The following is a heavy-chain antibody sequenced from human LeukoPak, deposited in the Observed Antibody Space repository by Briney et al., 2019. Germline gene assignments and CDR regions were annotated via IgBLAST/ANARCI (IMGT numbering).Heavy chain of an antibody. CDR2: VYHTGAT. J-gene: IGHJ5*02. Sequence: PSETLSPTCGVSGYSISSGYFWVWIRQPPGKGLEWIGSVYHTGATYYNPSLRSPVTISVDTSKNQFSLELNSVTAADTAVYYCARDLGLTISANWFDPWGQGTLVTVSS. D-gene: IGHD3-3*01. V-gene: IGHV4-38-2*02. CDR1: GYSISSGYF. CDR3: ARDLGLTISANWFDP.